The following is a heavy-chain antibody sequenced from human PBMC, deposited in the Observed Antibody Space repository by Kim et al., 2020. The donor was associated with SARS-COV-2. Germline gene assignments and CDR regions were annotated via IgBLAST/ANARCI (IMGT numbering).Heavy chain of an antibody. V-gene: IGHV7-4-1*02. CDR2: INTNTGNP. D-gene: IGHD3-10*01. CDR3: ARDGNSRWFGELLS. CDR1: GYTFTSYA. Sequence: ASVKVSCKAYGYTFTSYAMNWVRQAPGQGLEWMGWINTNTGNPTYAQGFTGRFVFSLDTSVSTAYLQISSLKAEDTAVYYCARDGNSRWFGELLSWGQGTLVTVSS. J-gene: IGHJ4*02.